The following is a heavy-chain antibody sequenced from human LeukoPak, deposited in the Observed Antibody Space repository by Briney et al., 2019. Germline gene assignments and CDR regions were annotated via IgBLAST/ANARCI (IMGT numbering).Heavy chain of an antibody. CDR1: GGSFSDYW. CDR3: ARVRWQLVFDY. Sequence: SETLSLTCAVYGGSFSDYWWTWIRQSPGKGLEWIGEVNHSGRTNYNPSLKSRVTISVDTSKNQFSLKLSSVTAADTAVYYCARVRWQLVFDYWGQGTLVTVSS. D-gene: IGHD5-24*01. CDR2: VNHSGRT. J-gene: IGHJ4*02. V-gene: IGHV4-34*01.